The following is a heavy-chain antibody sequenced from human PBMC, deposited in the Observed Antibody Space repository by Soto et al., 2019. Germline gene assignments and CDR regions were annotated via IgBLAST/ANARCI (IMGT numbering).Heavy chain of an antibody. CDR2: INSDGSRT. CDR1: GFNFSRYW. J-gene: IGHJ4*02. Sequence: EVQLVESGGGLVQPGGSLRLSCSASGFNFSRYWTHWVRQVPGRGLVWVSHINSDGSRTTYADSVKGRFTISRDNAKNTLYLQMNSLRAEDTAVYYCARPTGTSHYWKYYFDSWGQGTLVTVSS. D-gene: IGHD4-4*01. CDR3: ARPTGTSHYWKYYFDS. V-gene: IGHV3-74*01.